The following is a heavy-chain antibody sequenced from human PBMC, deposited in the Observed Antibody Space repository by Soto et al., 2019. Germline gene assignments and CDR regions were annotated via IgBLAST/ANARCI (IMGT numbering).Heavy chain of an antibody. V-gene: IGHV1-69*01. D-gene: IGHD6-19*01. J-gene: IGHJ6*02. CDR1: GGTFSSYA. CDR2: IIPIFGTA. CDR3: ARAGYISGWHVFSYYYGMDV. Sequence: QVQLVQSGAEVKKPRSSVKGSCKASGGTFSSYAISWVRQAPGQGLEWMGGIIPIFGTANYAQKFQGRVTITADESTSTADMALRRLRSEDTAVYFAARAGYISGWHVFSYYYGMDVWGQGTTVTVSS.